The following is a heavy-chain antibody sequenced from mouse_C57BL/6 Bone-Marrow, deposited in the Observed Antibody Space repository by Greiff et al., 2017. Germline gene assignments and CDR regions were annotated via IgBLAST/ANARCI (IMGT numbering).Heavy chain of an antibody. D-gene: IGHD2-3*01. Sequence: QVQLQQPGAELVKPGASVKMSCKASGYTFTSYWITWVKQRPGQGLEWIGDIYPGSGSTNYNEKFKSKATLTVDTSSSTAYMQLSSLTSEDSAVYYCAISAYDIRRGFYYAMDYWGQGTSVTVSS. CDR2: IYPGSGST. V-gene: IGHV1-55*01. J-gene: IGHJ4*01. CDR1: GYTFTSYW. CDR3: AISAYDIRRGFYYAMDY.